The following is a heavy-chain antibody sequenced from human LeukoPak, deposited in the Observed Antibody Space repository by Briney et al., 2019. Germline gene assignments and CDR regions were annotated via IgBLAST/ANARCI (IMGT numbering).Heavy chain of an antibody. CDR2: INHSGSA. CDR1: GGSFSGYY. V-gene: IGHV4-34*01. Sequence: SETLSLTCAVYGGSFSGYYWSWIRQPPGKGLEWIGEINHSGSANYNPSLKSRVTISVDTSKNQFSLKLSSVTAADTAVYYCARGVREWHYDSSGPIDYWGQGTLVTVSS. J-gene: IGHJ4*02. CDR3: ARGVREWHYDSSGPIDY. D-gene: IGHD3-22*01.